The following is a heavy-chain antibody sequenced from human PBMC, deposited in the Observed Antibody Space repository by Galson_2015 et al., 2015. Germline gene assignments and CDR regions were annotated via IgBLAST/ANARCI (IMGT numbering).Heavy chain of an antibody. V-gene: IGHV3-48*04. CDR1: GFTFSSYS. J-gene: IGHJ4*02. Sequence: SLRLSCAASGFTFSSYSMNWVRQAPGKGLEWVSYVSSSSSTIYYADSVKGRFTISRDNAKNSLYLQVNSLRAEDTAVYYCARSADGGNPPFDYWGQGTLVTVSS. CDR2: VSSSSSTI. D-gene: IGHD4-23*01. CDR3: ARSADGGNPPFDY.